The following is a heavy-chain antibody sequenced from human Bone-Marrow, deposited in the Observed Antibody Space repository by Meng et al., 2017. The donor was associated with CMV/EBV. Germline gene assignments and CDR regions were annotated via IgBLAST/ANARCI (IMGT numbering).Heavy chain of an antibody. CDR2: ISYDGSNK. Sequence: GGSLRLSCAASGFTFSSYAMHWVRQAPGKGLEWVAVISYDGSNKYYADSVKGRFTISTDNSKNTLYLQMNSLRAEDTAIYYCAKGGSGSYFDFWGQGTLVTVSS. D-gene: IGHD1-26*01. V-gene: IGHV3-30-3*01. CDR1: GFTFSSYA. J-gene: IGHJ4*02. CDR3: AKGGSGSYFDF.